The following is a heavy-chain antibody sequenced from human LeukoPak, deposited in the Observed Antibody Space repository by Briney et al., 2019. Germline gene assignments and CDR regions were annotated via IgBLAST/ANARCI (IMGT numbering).Heavy chain of an antibody. J-gene: IGHJ5*02. Sequence: ATVKISCKVSGYTFTDYYMHWVQQAPGKGLEWMGLVDPEDGETIYAEKFQGRVTITADTSIDTAYMELSSLRSEDTAVYYCATWGYSSGWFTWGQGTLVTVSS. CDR3: ATWGYSSGWFT. CDR1: GYTFTDYY. V-gene: IGHV1-69-2*01. CDR2: VDPEDGET. D-gene: IGHD6-19*01.